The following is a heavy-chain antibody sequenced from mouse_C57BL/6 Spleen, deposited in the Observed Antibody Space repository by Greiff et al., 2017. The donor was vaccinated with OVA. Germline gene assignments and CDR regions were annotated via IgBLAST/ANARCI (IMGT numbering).Heavy chain of an antibody. Sequence: QVQLQQPGAELVKPGASVKLSCKASGYTFTSYWMHWVKQRPGQGLEWIGMIHPNSGSTNYNEKFKSKATLTVDKSSSTAYMQLSSLTSEDSAVYYYTRSTITTVVESYWYFDVWGTGTTVTVSS. V-gene: IGHV1-64*01. D-gene: IGHD1-1*01. CDR3: TRSTITTVVESYWYFDV. J-gene: IGHJ1*03. CDR2: IHPNSGST. CDR1: GYTFTSYW.